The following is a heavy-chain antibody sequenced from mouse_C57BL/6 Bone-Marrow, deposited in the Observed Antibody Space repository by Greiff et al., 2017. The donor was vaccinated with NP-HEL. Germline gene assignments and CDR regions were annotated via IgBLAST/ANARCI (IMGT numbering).Heavy chain of an antibody. CDR1: EYEFPSHD. CDR3: SRHYGNAWFAY. CDR2: INSGGGST. D-gene: IGHD2-1*01. Sequence: EVKLMESGGGLVQPGESLKLSCESNEYEFPSHDMSWVRKTPEKRLELVAAINSGGGSTYYPDTMERRFIISRDNTKKTLYLQMSSLRSEDTALYDCSRHYGNAWFAYGGQGTLVTVSA. J-gene: IGHJ3*01. V-gene: IGHV5-2*01.